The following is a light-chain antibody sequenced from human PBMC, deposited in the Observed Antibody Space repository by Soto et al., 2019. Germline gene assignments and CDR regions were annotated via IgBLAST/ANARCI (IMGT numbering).Light chain of an antibody. V-gene: IGKV3-20*01. J-gene: IGKJ1*01. CDR2: GAS. CDR1: QSVSNNY. Sequence: EIVLTQSPGTLSLSPGERATLSCRASQSVSNNYLAWHQQKPGQAPRLLIYGASSRATDIPDRFSGSGSGTDFTLTISRLEPEDFAVYYCQQHGSSPRSFGQGTKVEIK. CDR3: QQHGSSPRS.